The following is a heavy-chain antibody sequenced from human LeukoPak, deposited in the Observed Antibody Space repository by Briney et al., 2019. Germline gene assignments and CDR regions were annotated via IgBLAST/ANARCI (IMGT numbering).Heavy chain of an antibody. J-gene: IGHJ4*02. V-gene: IGHV1-2*06. D-gene: IGHD6-13*01. Sequence: ASVKVSCKASGYTFTGYYMHWVRQAPGQGLEWMGRINPNSGGTNYAQKFQGRVTMTRDTSISTAYMELSRLRSDDTAVYYCATTRWYSSSWLFDYWGQGTLVTVSS. CDR3: ATTRWYSSSWLFDY. CDR1: GYTFTGYY. CDR2: INPNSGGT.